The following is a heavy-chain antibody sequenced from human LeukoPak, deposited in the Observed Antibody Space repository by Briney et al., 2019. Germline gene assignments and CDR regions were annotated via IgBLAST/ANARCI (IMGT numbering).Heavy chain of an antibody. D-gene: IGHD3-3*01. CDR3: ARGVVGRYYFDY. V-gene: IGHV4-39*07. Sequence: SETLSLTCTVSGGSISSSSYYWGWIRQPPGKGLEWIGSIHYSGSTYYNPSLKSRVTISVDTSRNQFSLKLTSVTAADTAVFYCARGVVGRYYFDYWGQGTLVTVSS. J-gene: IGHJ4*02. CDR2: IHYSGST. CDR1: GGSISSSSYY.